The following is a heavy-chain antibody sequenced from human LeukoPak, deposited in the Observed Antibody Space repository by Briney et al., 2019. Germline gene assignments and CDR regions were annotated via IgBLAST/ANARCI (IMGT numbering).Heavy chain of an antibody. CDR1: GGSISSYY. V-gene: IGHV4-4*07. J-gene: IGHJ4*02. D-gene: IGHD3-10*01. CDR2: IYTSGST. Sequence: SETLSLTCTVSGGSISSYYWSWIRQPAGKGLEWIGRIYTSGSTNYNPSLKSRVTMSVDTSKNQFSLKLSSVTAADTAVYYCARHEAYYGSGSQRDYWGQGTLVTVSS. CDR3: ARHEAYYGSGSQRDY.